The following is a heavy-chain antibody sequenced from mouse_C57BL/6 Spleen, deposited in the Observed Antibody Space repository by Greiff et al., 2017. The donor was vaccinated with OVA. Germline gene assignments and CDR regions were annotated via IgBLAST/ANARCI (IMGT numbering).Heavy chain of an antibody. CDR3: ARGNSNYDYYAIDY. CDR1: GYTFTSYW. Sequence: QVQLQQSGAELVKPGASVKMSCKASGYTFTSYWITWVKQRPGQGLEWIGDIYPGSGSTNYNEKFKSKATLTVDTSSSTAYMQLSSLTSEDSAVYYCARGNSNYDYYAIDYWGQGTSVTVSS. CDR2: IYPGSGST. J-gene: IGHJ4*01. D-gene: IGHD2-5*01. V-gene: IGHV1-55*01.